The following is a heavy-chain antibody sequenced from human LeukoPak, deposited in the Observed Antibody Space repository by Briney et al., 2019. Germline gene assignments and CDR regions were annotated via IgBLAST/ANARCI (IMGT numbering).Heavy chain of an antibody. CDR3: ARQPGAGWYDP. CDR2: INPGDSDT. J-gene: IGHJ5*02. CDR1: GYSFTSSW. V-gene: IGHV5-51*01. Sequence: GESLKISCQASGYSFTSSWIGWARQMPGKGLEWMAIINPGDSDTRYSPSFQGQVAISADKSISTVYLQWGSLKASDTAMYYCARQPGAGWYDPWGQGTLVTVSS. D-gene: IGHD3-10*01.